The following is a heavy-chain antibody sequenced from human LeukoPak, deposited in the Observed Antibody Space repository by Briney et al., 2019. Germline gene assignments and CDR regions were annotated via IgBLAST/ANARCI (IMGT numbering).Heavy chain of an antibody. D-gene: IGHD1-7*01. CDR2: ISWKSDNI. Sequence: GGSLRLSCAASGFTFDDYAMHWVRQAPGKGLEGVSGISWKSDNIGYADSVKGRFTISRDNAKNSLYLQMNSLRAEDTAVYYCVRESYNWDYRWFDPWGQGTLVTVSS. J-gene: IGHJ5*02. CDR1: GFTFDDYA. V-gene: IGHV3-9*01. CDR3: VRESYNWDYRWFDP.